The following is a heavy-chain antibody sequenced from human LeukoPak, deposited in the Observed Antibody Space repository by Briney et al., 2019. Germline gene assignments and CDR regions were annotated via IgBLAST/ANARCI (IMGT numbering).Heavy chain of an antibody. V-gene: IGHV3-48*04. Sequence: GGSLRLSCAASGFTFSSYSMNWVRQAPGKGPEWVSYISPSSDTIKYADSVRGRFTISRDNAKNSLYLQVNSLRAEDTAVYYCAKDGGFWSGYGPPYFDYWGQGNLVNVSS. D-gene: IGHD3-3*01. CDR3: AKDGGFWSGYGPPYFDY. CDR2: ISPSSDTI. CDR1: GFTFSSYS. J-gene: IGHJ4*02.